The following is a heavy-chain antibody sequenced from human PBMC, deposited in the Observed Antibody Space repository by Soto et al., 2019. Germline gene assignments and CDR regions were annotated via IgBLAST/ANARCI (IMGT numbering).Heavy chain of an antibody. CDR2: ISHDGINK. CDR3: ARDMYSSDYFVKWFEP. V-gene: IGHV3-30-3*01. CDR1: GFSFSSYA. J-gene: IGHJ5*02. Sequence: QVRLVESGGGVVQPGRSLRLSCTASGFSFSSYAMYWFRQPPGKGLEWVAVISHDGINKHYEDSVKGRVTVSGDNSNHSLDLQLNSLRGEDTAMYYCARDMYSSDYFVKWFEPWGQGTLVTVSS. D-gene: IGHD6-19*01.